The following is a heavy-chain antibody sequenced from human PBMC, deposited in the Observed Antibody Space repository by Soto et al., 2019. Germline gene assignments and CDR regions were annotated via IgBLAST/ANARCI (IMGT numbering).Heavy chain of an antibody. V-gene: IGHV3-9*01. CDR3: AKDFSPGHNYYYYYMDV. J-gene: IGHJ6*03. D-gene: IGHD1-1*01. CDR1: GFTFDDYA. Sequence: GGSLRLSCAASGFTFDDYAMHWVRQAPGKGLEWVSGISWNSGSIGYADSVKGRFTISRDNAKNSLYLQMNSLRAEDTALYYCAKDFSPGHNYYYYYMDVWGKGTTVTVSS. CDR2: ISWNSGSI.